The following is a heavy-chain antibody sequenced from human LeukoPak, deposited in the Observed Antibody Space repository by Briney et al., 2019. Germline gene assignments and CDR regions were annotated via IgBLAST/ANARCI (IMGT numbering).Heavy chain of an antibody. CDR3: ARRRKVTMIGSGAFDI. D-gene: IGHD3-22*01. CDR2: MNPNSGNT. CDR1: GYTFTSYD. Sequence: GASVKVSCKASGYTFTSYDINWVRQATGQGLEWMGWMNPNSGNTGYAQKFQGRVTMTRNTSISTAYMELSSLRSEDTAVYYCARRRKVTMIGSGAFDIWGQGTMVTVSS. J-gene: IGHJ3*02. V-gene: IGHV1-8*01.